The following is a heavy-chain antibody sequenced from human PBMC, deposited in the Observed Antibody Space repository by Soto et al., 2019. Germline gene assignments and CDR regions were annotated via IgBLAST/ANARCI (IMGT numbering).Heavy chain of an antibody. CDR1: GYTFTSYA. D-gene: IGHD2-2*01. V-gene: IGHV1-3*01. Sequence: QVQLVQSGAEVKEPGASVKVSCKASGYTFTSYAMHWVRQAPGQRLEWMGWINAGNGNTKYSQSLQGRVTITRDTSANTAYMELSSLRSEDTAVYYCAREVPVVMSNCFDPWGQGTLVTVSS. CDR2: INAGNGNT. J-gene: IGHJ5*02. CDR3: AREVPVVMSNCFDP.